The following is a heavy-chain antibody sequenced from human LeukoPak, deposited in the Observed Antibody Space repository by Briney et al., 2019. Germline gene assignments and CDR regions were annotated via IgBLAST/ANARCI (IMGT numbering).Heavy chain of an antibody. CDR3: ARDRPFRAAAGRAEVAYI. V-gene: IGHV1-18*01. CDR1: GYSFTSYG. CDR2: ISAFNGDL. D-gene: IGHD6-13*01. Sequence: ASVKVSCKASGYSFTSYGISWVRQAPGQGREWMGWISAFNGDLNYALSLQGRVTLTTDTSTSTAYMELRSLTSDDTAVYYCARDRPFRAAAGRAEVAYIWGQGTMVSVS. J-gene: IGHJ3*02.